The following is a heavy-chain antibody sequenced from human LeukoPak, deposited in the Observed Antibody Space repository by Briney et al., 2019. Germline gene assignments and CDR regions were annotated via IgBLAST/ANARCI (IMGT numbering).Heavy chain of an antibody. D-gene: IGHD3-3*01. CDR1: GYTFTGYY. J-gene: IGHJ5*02. CDR2: INPNSGGT. CDR3: ATVNDDFWSGYSVNWFDP. Sequence: ASVKVSCKASGYTFTGYYMHWVRQAPGQGLEWMGWINPNSGGTNYAQKFQGRVTMTRDTSISTAYMELSRLRSDDTAVYYCATVNDDFWSGYSVNWFDPWGQGTLVTVSS. V-gene: IGHV1-2*02.